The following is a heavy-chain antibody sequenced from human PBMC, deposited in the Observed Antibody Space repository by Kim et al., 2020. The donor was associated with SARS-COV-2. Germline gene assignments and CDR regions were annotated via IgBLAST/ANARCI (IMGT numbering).Heavy chain of an antibody. CDR2: IYYSGST. Sequence: SETLSLTCTVSGGSISSSSYYWGWIRQPPGKGLEWIGSIYYSGSTYYNPSLKSRVTISVDTSKNQFSLKLSSVTAADTAVYYCARAKGVITFGGVIVPYFDYWGQGTLVTVSS. CDR1: GGSISSSSYY. J-gene: IGHJ4*02. V-gene: IGHV4-39*01. CDR3: ARAKGVITFGGVIVPYFDY. D-gene: IGHD3-16*02.